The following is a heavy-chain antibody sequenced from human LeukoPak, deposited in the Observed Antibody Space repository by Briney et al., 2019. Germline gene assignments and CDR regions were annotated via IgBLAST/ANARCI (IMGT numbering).Heavy chain of an antibody. CDR3: ARVLGLQEFCAGDCSIPFDY. V-gene: IGHV1-18*01. CDR2: ISRYNGDT. Sequence: VASVKVSCKASGYRFSDYTITWVRQAPGQGLQWMGWISRYNGDTYYAQKLQDRVTMTTDTSRSTAYMELRSLKSDDTAVYYCARVLGLQEFCAGDCSIPFDYWGQGSLVTVSS. D-gene: IGHD2-21*02. CDR1: GYRFSDYT. J-gene: IGHJ4*02.